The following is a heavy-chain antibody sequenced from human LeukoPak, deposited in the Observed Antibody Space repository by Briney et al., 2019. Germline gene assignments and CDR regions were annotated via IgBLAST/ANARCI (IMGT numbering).Heavy chain of an antibody. V-gene: IGHV3-7*01. Sequence: GSLLLSCAASGFPFSSHLISWVRPAPGKGLEGVANMRQDGSEKFYADSVKGRFTISRDNAKNSLYLQMNSLRVEDTAVYYCAREGEVFDYWGQGTLVTVSS. CDR3: AREGEVFDY. CDR2: MRQDGSEK. D-gene: IGHD3-16*01. J-gene: IGHJ4*02. CDR1: GFPFSSHL.